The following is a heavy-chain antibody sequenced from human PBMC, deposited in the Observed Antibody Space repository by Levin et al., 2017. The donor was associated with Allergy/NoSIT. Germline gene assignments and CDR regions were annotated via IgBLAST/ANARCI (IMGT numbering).Heavy chain of an antibody. V-gene: IGHV3-21*01. Sequence: PGGSLRLSCAASGFTFSSYSMNWVRQAPGKGLEWVSSISSSSSYIYYADSVKGRFTISRDNAKNSLYLQMNSLRAEDTAVYYCARVVGGCSSTSCYIDAFDIWGQGTMVTVSS. D-gene: IGHD2-2*02. J-gene: IGHJ3*02. CDR3: ARVVGGCSSTSCYIDAFDI. CDR2: ISSSSSYI. CDR1: GFTFSSYS.